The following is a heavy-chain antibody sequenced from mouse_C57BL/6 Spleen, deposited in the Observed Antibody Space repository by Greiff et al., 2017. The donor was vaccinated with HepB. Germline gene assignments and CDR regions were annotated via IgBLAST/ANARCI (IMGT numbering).Heavy chain of an antibody. CDR2: IDPSDSYT. CDR1: GYTFTSYW. CDR3: ARSYGNYWYFDV. V-gene: IGHV1-69*01. D-gene: IGHD2-10*02. Sequence: QVQLQQPGAELVMPGASVKLSCKASGYTFTSYWMHWVKQRPGQGLEWIGEIDPSDSYTTYNQKFKGKSTLTVDKSSSTAYMQLSSLTSEDSAVYYCARSYGNYWYFDVWGTGTTVTVSS. J-gene: IGHJ1*03.